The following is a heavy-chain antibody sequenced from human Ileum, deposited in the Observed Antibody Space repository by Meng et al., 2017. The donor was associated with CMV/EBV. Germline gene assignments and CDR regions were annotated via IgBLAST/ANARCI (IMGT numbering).Heavy chain of an antibody. D-gene: IGHD3-3*01. Sequence: QVQLLQFGAGGKKPGASVKVSCKASGYTFIDYYIQWVRQAPGQGLEWMGWINPKNGGTLYAQKFQGRVTMTRDTSINTVYMELNRLTSDDTAVYFCARDLWSGSSDYFDYWGQGTLVTVSS. CDR2: INPKNGGT. CDR3: ARDLWSGSSDYFDY. CDR1: GYTFIDYY. J-gene: IGHJ4*02. V-gene: IGHV1-2*02.